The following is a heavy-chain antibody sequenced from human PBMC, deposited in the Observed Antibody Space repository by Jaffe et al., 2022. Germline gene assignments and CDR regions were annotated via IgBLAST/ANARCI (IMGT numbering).Heavy chain of an antibody. CDR1: GGSISSYY. CDR2: IYYSGST. J-gene: IGHJ4*02. D-gene: IGHD4-17*01. Sequence: QVQLQESGPGLVKPSETLSLTCTVSGGSISSYYWSWIRQPPGKGLEWIGYIYYSGSTNYNPSLKSRVTISVDTSKNQFSLKLRSVTAADTAVYYCARDSSYGDQYYFDYWGQGTLVTVSS. CDR3: ARDSSYGDQYYFDY. V-gene: IGHV4-59*01.